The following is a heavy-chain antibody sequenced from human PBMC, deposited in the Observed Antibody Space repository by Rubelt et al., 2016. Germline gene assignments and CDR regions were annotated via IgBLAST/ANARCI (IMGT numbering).Heavy chain of an antibody. CDR3: ARGRVSSGWYRDY. J-gene: IGHJ4*02. CDR2: IYYSGST. D-gene: IGHD6-19*01. V-gene: IGHV4-59*12. CDR1: GGSISSYY. Sequence: QVQLQESGPGLVKPSETLSLTCTVSGGSISSYYWSWIRQPPGKGLEWIGYIYYSGSTNYNPSLKSRVTISVDTSKTQFSQRVSSVTAADTAVYYCARGRVSSGWYRDYWGQGTLVIVSS.